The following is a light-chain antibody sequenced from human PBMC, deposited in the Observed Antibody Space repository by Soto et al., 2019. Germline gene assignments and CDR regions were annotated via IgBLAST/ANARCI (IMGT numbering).Light chain of an antibody. Sequence: EIVWTQSPGTLSLXXXXRATLSCRAIESISSKSLAWYQQKPGQAPRLLIYGTFNGATGIPDRFSGSGSGTDFTLTISRLEPEDFAVYFCQQYGSSPYTFGQGTKLEI. V-gene: IGKV3-20*01. CDR2: GTF. CDR3: QQYGSSPYT. J-gene: IGKJ2*01. CDR1: ESISSKS.